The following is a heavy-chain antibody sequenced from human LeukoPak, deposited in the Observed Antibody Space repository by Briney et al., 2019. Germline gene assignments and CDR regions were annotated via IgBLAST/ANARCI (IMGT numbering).Heavy chain of an antibody. CDR3: ASAYSSGWYGTVDY. D-gene: IGHD6-19*01. V-gene: IGHV4-38-2*01. CDR1: GYSISSGYY. Sequence: SETLSLTCAVSGYSISSGYYWGWIRQPPGKGLEWIGSIYHSGSTYYNPSLKSRVTISVDPSKNQFSLKLSSVTAADTAVYYCASAYSSGWYGTVDYWGQGTLVTVSS. J-gene: IGHJ4*02. CDR2: IYHSGST.